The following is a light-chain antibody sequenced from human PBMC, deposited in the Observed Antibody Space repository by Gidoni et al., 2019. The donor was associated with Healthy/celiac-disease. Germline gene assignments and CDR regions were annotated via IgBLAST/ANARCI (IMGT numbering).Light chain of an antibody. CDR3: QQRSNWSPYT. CDR1: QSFSSY. V-gene: IGKV3-11*01. Sequence: IVLTQPPATLSLSPGERATLSCRATQSFSSYLAWYQQKPSQAPRLLIYDASNRATGIPARFSGSGSATDFTLTISSLEPEDFAVYYCQQRSNWSPYTFGQGTKLEIK. CDR2: DAS. J-gene: IGKJ2*01.